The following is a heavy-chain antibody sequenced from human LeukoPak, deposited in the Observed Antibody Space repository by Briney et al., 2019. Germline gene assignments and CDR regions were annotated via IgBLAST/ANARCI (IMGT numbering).Heavy chain of an antibody. CDR2: IYSAGAT. J-gene: IGHJ4*02. V-gene: IGHV3-66*02. D-gene: IGHD6-13*01. CDR3: ARDGLELVRKGPPCFDY. CDR1: GFTVSDNY. Sequence: GGSLRLSCAASGFTVSDNYMTWVRQAPGKGLEWVSSIYSAGATHYAESVKGRFTISRDNSKNTLYLQMNSLRAEDTAVYYCARDGLELVRKGPPCFDYWGQGTLVTVSS.